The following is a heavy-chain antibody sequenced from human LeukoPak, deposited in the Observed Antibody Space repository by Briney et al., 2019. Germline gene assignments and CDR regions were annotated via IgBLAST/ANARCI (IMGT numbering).Heavy chain of an antibody. CDR3: ARVFQLPTRGRVAVAGPFDP. Sequence: GGSLRLSCAASGFTFDDYGMSWVRQAPGKGLEWVSGINWNGGSTGYADSVKGRFTISRDNAKNSLYLQMNSLRAEDTALYHCARVFQLPTRGRVAVAGPFDPWGQGTLVTVSS. D-gene: IGHD6-19*01. CDR1: GFTFDDYG. CDR2: INWNGGST. V-gene: IGHV3-20*01. J-gene: IGHJ5*02.